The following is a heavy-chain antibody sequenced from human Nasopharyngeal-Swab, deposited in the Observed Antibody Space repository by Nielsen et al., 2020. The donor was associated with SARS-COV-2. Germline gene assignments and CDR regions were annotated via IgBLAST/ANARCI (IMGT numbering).Heavy chain of an antibody. CDR2: ISSSSSYI. CDR3: ARDSRGSGAPPFDY. Sequence: GESLKISCAASGFTFSSYSMNWVRQAPGQGLEWVSSISSSSSYIYYADSVKGRFTISRDNAKNSLYLQMNSLRAEDTAVYYCARDSRGSGAPPFDYWGQGTLVTVSS. D-gene: IGHD3-10*01. CDR1: GFTFSSYS. V-gene: IGHV3-21*01. J-gene: IGHJ4*02.